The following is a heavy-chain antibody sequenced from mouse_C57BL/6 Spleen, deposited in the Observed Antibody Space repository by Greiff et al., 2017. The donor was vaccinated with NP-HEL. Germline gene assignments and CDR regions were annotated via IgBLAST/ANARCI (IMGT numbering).Heavy chain of an antibody. CDR3: ARSITTVVATSYYFDY. J-gene: IGHJ2*01. V-gene: IGHV1-69*01. Sequence: VQLQQPGAELVMPGASVKLSCKASGYTFTSYWMHWVKQRPGQGLEWIGEIDPSDSYTNYNQKFKGKSTLTVDKSSSTAYMQLSSLTSEDSAVYYCARSITTVVATSYYFDYWGQGTTLTVSS. CDR1: GYTFTSYW. CDR2: IDPSDSYT. D-gene: IGHD1-1*01.